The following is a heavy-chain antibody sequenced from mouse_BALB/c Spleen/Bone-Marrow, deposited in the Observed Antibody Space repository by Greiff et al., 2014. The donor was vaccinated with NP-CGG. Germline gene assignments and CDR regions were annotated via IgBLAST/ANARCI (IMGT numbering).Heavy chain of an antibody. CDR1: GYTFTSYV. CDR2: INPYNDGT. Sequence: QLQESGPELVKPGASVKMSCEASGYTFTSYVMHWVKQKPGQGLEWIGYINPYNDGTKYNEKFKGKATLTSDKSSSTAYMELSSLTSEDSAVYYCTLYLFAYWGQGTLVTVSA. D-gene: IGHD1-3*01. J-gene: IGHJ3*01. V-gene: IGHV1-14*01. CDR3: TLYLFAY.